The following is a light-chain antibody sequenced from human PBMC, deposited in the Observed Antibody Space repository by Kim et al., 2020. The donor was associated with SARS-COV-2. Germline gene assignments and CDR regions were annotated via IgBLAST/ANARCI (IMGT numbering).Light chain of an antibody. CDR2: AAS. J-gene: IGKJ4*01. Sequence: ASVGDRVNITCRASQGISNSLAWFQLKPGKAPKSLISAASSLQSGVPSKFSGSRSGTDFTLTISSLQPEDFATYYCQQYDNYPLTFGGGTKVDIK. CDR3: QQYDNYPLT. CDR1: QGISNS. V-gene: IGKV1-16*02.